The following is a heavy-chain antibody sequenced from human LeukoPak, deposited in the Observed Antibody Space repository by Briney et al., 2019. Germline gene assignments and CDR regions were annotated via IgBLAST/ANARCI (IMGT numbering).Heavy chain of an antibody. D-gene: IGHD1-26*01. CDR3: AKDDGTYRNFNL. V-gene: IGHV3-30*02. CDR2: IWFDGNEK. CDR1: SFTFGDYA. Sequence: QPGGSLRLSCTASSFTFGDYAMRWVRQAPGKGLEWLAVIWFDGNEKFYGDSVKGRFTISRDNSRNTLYLQMSGLRSEDTAVYYCAKDDGTYRNFNLWGQGTVVTVSS. J-gene: IGHJ3*01.